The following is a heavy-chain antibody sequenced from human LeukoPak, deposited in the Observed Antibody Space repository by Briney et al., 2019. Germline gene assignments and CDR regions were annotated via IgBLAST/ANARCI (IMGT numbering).Heavy chain of an antibody. D-gene: IGHD5-18*01. CDR1: GGSISSGGYY. CDR2: IYYSGST. Sequence: SETLSLTCTVSGGSISSGGYYWSWIRQHPGKGLEWIGYIYYSGSTYYNPSLKSRVTISVDTSKNQFSLKLSSVTAADTAVYYCVRDPVDTAMAPGWYFDYWGQGTLVTVSS. CDR3: VRDPVDTAMAPGWYFDY. J-gene: IGHJ4*02. V-gene: IGHV4-31*03.